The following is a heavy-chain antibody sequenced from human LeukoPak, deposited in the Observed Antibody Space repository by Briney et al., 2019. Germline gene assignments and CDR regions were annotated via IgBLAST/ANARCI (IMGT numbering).Heavy chain of an antibody. V-gene: IGHV3-23*01. D-gene: IGHD1-14*01. CDR2: ISGSGGNT. Sequence: GGSLRLSCEPSGFTFSSYAMSWVRQAPGKGLEWVSAISGSGGNTYYADSVKGRFTISRDNSKNTLYLQMNSLRAEDTALYYCAKPAKTDYADYWGQGTLVTVSS. J-gene: IGHJ4*02. CDR3: AKPAKTDYADY. CDR1: GFTFSSYA.